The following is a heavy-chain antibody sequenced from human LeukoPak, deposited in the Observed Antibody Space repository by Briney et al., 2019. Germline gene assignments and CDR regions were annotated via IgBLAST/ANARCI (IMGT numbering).Heavy chain of an antibody. CDR2: IYYSGST. CDR1: GGSISSGGYY. V-gene: IGHV4-61*08. J-gene: IGHJ4*02. Sequence: PSQTLSLACTVSGGSISSGGYYWSWIRQHPGKGLEWIGYIYYSGSTNYNPSLKSRVTISVDTSKNQFSLKLSSVTAADTAVYYCARGPDSSGYYSKLGFDYWGQGTLVTVSS. D-gene: IGHD3-22*01. CDR3: ARGPDSSGYYSKLGFDY.